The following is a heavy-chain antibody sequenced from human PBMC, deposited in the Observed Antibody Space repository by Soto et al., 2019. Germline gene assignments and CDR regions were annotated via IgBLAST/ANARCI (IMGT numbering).Heavy chain of an antibody. J-gene: IGHJ5*02. V-gene: IGHV4-39*01. CDR2: IYYSGST. D-gene: IGHD5-18*01. CDR3: ARARVQLWFAKTENWFDP. Sequence: QLQLQESGPGLVKPSETLSLTCTVSGGSISSSSYYWGWIRQPPGKGLEWIGSIYYSGSTYHNPSLKSRVTISVDTSKNQFSLKLSSVTAADTAVYFCARARVQLWFAKTENWFDPWGQGTLVTVSS. CDR1: GGSISSSSYY.